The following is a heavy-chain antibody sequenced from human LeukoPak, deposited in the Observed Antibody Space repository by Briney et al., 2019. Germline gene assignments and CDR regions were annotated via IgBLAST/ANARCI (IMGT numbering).Heavy chain of an antibody. CDR2: IYYSGST. CDR3: ARASSYAFWSGSDHRYYYYYMDV. Sequence: PSETLSLTCAVYGGSISSHYWSWIRQPPGKGLEWIGYIYYSGSTNYNPSLKSRVTISVDTSKNQFSLKLSSVTAADTAVYYCARASSYAFWSGSDHRYYYYYMDVWGKGTTVTVSS. CDR1: GGSISSHY. V-gene: IGHV4-59*11. D-gene: IGHD3-3*01. J-gene: IGHJ6*03.